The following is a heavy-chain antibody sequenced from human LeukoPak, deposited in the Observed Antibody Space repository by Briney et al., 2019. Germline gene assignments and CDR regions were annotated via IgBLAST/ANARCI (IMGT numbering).Heavy chain of an antibody. V-gene: IGHV1-69*13. CDR1: GGTFSSYA. Sequence: ASVKVSCKASGGTFSSYAISWVRQAPGQGIEWMGGIIPIFGTANYAQKFQGRVTITADESTSTAYMEPSSLRSEDTAVYYCASSGWEDDSSGYYYHDAFDIWGQGTMVTVSS. D-gene: IGHD3-22*01. CDR2: IIPIFGTA. J-gene: IGHJ3*02. CDR3: ASSGWEDDSSGYYYHDAFDI.